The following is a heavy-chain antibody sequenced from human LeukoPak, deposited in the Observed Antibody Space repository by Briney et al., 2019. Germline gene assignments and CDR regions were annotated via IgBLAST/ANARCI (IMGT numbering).Heavy chain of an antibody. V-gene: IGHV4-34*01. D-gene: IGHD3-22*01. CDR3: ARGTGLLSY. CDR1: GGSFSDYY. CDR2: INHSGST. J-gene: IGHJ4*02. Sequence: PSETLSLTCAVYGGSFSDYYWSWIRQPPGKGLEWIGEINHSGSTNYNPSLNSRVTISVDTSKNQFSLKLSSVTAADTAVYYCARGTGLLSYWGQGTLVTVSS.